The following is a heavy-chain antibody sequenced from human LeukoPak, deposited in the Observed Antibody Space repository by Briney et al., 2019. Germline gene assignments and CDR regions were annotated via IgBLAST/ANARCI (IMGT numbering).Heavy chain of an antibody. V-gene: IGHV3-20*04. Sequence: GGSLRLSCAASGFTFDDYGMSCVRQAPGKGLEWVSGINWNGGSTGYADSVKGRFTISRDNAKNSLYLQMNSLRAEDTALYYCARDPYYDFWSGYSDYWGQGTLVTVSS. D-gene: IGHD3-3*01. J-gene: IGHJ4*02. CDR2: INWNGGST. CDR1: GFTFDDYG. CDR3: ARDPYYDFWSGYSDY.